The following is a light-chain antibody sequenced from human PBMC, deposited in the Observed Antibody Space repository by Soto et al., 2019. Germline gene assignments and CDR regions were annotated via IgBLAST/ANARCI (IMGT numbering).Light chain of an antibody. Sequence: QSALTQPASVSGSPGQSITISCTGTSSDVGGYNYVSWYQQHPGKAPKLMIYDVSNRPSGVSNRFSGSKSGNTASLTNSGLQADDEADYYCSSYASSSTLVFGGGTKLTVL. V-gene: IGLV2-14*01. J-gene: IGLJ2*01. CDR1: SSDVGGYNY. CDR3: SSYASSSTLV. CDR2: DVS.